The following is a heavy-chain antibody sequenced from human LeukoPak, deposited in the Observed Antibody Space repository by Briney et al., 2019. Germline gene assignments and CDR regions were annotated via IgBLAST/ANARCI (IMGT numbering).Heavy chain of an antibody. CDR3: ASPVIWGSYRNFDY. Sequence: SETLSLTFTVSGGSISSSSYYWGWIRQPPGKGLEWIGSIYYSGSTYYNPSLKSRVTISVDTSKNQFSLKLSSVTAADTAVYYCASPVIWGSYRNFDYWGQGTLVTVSS. CDR1: GGSISSSSYY. D-gene: IGHD3-16*02. CDR2: IYYSGST. V-gene: IGHV4-39*07. J-gene: IGHJ4*02.